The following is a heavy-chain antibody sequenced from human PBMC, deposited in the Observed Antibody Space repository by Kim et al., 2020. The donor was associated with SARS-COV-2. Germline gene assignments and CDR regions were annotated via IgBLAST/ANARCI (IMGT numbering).Heavy chain of an antibody. J-gene: IGHJ4*02. CDR3: AKAPKHPLSVITLFDY. Sequence: GGSLRLSCAASGFTFSSYAMSWVRQAPGKGLEWVSAISGSGGSTYYADSVKGRFTISRDNSKNTLYLQMNSLRAEDTAVYYCAKAPKHPLSVITLFDYWGQGTLVTVSS. D-gene: IGHD3-22*01. CDR2: ISGSGGST. CDR1: GFTFSSYA. V-gene: IGHV3-23*01.